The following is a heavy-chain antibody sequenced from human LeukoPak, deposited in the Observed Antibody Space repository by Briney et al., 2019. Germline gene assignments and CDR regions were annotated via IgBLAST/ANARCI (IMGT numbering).Heavy chain of an antibody. Sequence: SETLSLTCAVYGGSFSGYYWNWIRQPPGKGLEWIGEINHSGSTHYNPSLKSRVTMSVDTSKNQFSMKLSSVTAADTAVYYCARDETTPLHGAYWGQGTLVTVSS. V-gene: IGHV4-34*01. CDR3: ARDETTPLHGAY. CDR1: GGSFSGYY. CDR2: INHSGST. J-gene: IGHJ4*02. D-gene: IGHD4-17*01.